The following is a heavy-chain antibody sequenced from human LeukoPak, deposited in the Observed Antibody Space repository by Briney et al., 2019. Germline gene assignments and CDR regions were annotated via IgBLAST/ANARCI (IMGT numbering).Heavy chain of an antibody. CDR3: ARQFVVGWFDP. CDR2: IYYSGST. J-gene: IGHJ5*02. Sequence: KPSETLSLTCTVSGGSISSGDYYWSWIRQPPGKGLEWIGYIYYSGSTYYNPSLKSRVTISVDTSKNQFSLKLGSVTAADTAVYYCARQFVVGWFDPWGQGTLVTVSS. V-gene: IGHV4-30-4*01. CDR1: GGSISSGDYY. D-gene: IGHD2-2*01.